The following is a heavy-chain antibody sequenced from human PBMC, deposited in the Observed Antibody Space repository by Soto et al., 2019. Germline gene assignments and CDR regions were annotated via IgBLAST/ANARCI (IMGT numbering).Heavy chain of an antibody. Sequence: QVQLQQWGAGLLKPSETLSLTCTVSGGSISSSSYYWGWIRQPPGKGLEWIGSIYYSGSTYYNPSLKSRVTISVDTSKNQFSLKLSSVTAADTAVYYCARLMGRYFDYWGQGTLVTVSS. D-gene: IGHD3-10*01. CDR3: ARLMGRYFDY. V-gene: IGHV4-39*01. J-gene: IGHJ4*02. CDR1: GGSISSSSYY. CDR2: IYYSGST.